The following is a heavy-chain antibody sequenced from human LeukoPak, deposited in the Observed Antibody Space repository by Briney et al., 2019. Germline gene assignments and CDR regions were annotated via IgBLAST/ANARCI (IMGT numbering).Heavy chain of an antibody. Sequence: GGPLRLSCEAPGFTFISNWRSWAGQPPGKGLKWLANIKQDGGEKYYVDSVKGRFTISRDNAKNSLYLQMNSLRAEDTAVYYCARDLTYYYDSRGYWGQGTLVTVSS. CDR2: IKQDGGEK. J-gene: IGHJ4*02. V-gene: IGHV3-7*01. CDR3: ARDLTYYYDSRGY. D-gene: IGHD3-22*01. CDR1: GFTFISNW.